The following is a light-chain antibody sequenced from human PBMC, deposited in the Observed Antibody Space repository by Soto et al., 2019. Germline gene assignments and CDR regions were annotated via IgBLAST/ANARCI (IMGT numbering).Light chain of an antibody. CDR3: SSYTSSITLV. V-gene: IGLV2-14*01. J-gene: IGLJ2*01. CDR2: DVS. CDR1: SSDVGAYSY. Sequence: QSALTQPASVSGSPGQSITISCTGTSSDVGAYSYVSWYQQHPGKAPKLIIYDVSNRPSGVSNRFSGSKSGNTASLTISGLQAEDEADYYGSSYTSSITLVFGGGTQLTVL.